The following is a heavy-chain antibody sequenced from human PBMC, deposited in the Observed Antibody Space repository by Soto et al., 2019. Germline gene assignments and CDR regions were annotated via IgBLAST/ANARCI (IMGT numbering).Heavy chain of an antibody. Sequence: ASVKVSCKASGYTFTSYYMHWVRQAPGQGLEWMGIINPSGGSTSYAQKFQGRVTMTRDTSTSTVYMELSSLRSEDTAVYYCARVPRPSYYYDSSDPFDYWGQGPLVTVSS. V-gene: IGHV1-46*01. D-gene: IGHD3-22*01. CDR3: ARVPRPSYYYDSSDPFDY. J-gene: IGHJ4*02. CDR1: GYTFTSYY. CDR2: INPSGGST.